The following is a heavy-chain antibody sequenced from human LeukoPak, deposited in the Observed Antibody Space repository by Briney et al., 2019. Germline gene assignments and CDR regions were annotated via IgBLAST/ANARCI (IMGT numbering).Heavy chain of an antibody. D-gene: IGHD5-18*01. Sequence: GGSLRLSCAASGFRFSDYYMNWIRQAPGKGLEWVSYISSTGSTIYYADSVKGRFTISRDNAKNSLYLQMNSLRAEDTAVYYCARDRRYTAMDPLSDYWGQGTLVTVSS. CDR2: ISSTGSTI. J-gene: IGHJ4*02. CDR3: ARDRRYTAMDPLSDY. V-gene: IGHV3-11*01. CDR1: GFRFSDYY.